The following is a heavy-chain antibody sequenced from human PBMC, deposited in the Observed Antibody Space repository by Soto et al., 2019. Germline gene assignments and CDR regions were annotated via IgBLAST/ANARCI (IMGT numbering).Heavy chain of an antibody. Sequence: GGSLRLSCAASGFTFSSYGMHWVRQAPGKGLEWVAVISYDGSNKYYADSVKGRFTISRDNSKNTLYLQMNSLRAEDTAVYYCAKGVAYGDYWGGLYYYYYMDVWGKGTTVTVSS. D-gene: IGHD4-17*01. CDR1: GFTFSSYG. CDR2: ISYDGSNK. V-gene: IGHV3-30*18. J-gene: IGHJ6*03. CDR3: AKGVAYGDYWGGLYYYYYMDV.